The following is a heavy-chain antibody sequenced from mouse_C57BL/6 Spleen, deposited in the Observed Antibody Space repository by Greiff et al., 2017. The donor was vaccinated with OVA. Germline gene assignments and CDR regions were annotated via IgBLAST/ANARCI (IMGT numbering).Heavy chain of an antibody. CDR2: IYPGSGST. D-gene: IGHD2-3*01. Sequence: QVQLQQPGAELVQPGASVKMSCTASGYTFTSYWITWVKQRPGQGLEWIGDIYPGSGSTNYNEKFKSKATLTVGTSSSTAYMQLSSLTSEDSAVYYCARGNDGYRFAYWGKGTLVTVSA. CDR3: ARGNDGYRFAY. CDR1: GYTFTSYW. V-gene: IGHV1-55*01. J-gene: IGHJ3*01.